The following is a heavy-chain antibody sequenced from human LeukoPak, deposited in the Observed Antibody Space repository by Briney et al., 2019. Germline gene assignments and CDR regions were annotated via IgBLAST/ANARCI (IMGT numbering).Heavy chain of an antibody. V-gene: IGHV1-18*01. D-gene: IGHD3-22*01. CDR2: ISTFNGHT. Sequence: VASVKVSCKTSGYMFRNYGITWVRQAPGQGLEWMGWISTFNGHTKYTQSLRDRVTMTTDTSTSTIYTELRSLRSDDTAVYYCAKGRVIYYDTTGYRPDDSFDIWGQGTMVTVSS. CDR1: GYMFRNYG. CDR3: AKGRVIYYDTTGYRPDDSFDI. J-gene: IGHJ3*02.